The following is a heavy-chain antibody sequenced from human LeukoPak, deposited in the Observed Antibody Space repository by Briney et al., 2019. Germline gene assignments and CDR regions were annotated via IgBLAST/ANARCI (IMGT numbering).Heavy chain of an antibody. CDR1: GFTFSSYS. J-gene: IGHJ6*03. V-gene: IGHV3-48*01. CDR2: ISSSSSTI. D-gene: IGHD1-14*01. Sequence: PGGSLRLSCAASGFTFSSYSMNWVRQAPGKGLEWVSYISSSSSTIYYADSVKGRFTISRDNAKNSLYLQMNSLRAEDTAEYYCARDGRTIRHALNHYYYYYMDVWGKGTTVTVSS. CDR3: ARDGRTIRHALNHYYYYYMDV.